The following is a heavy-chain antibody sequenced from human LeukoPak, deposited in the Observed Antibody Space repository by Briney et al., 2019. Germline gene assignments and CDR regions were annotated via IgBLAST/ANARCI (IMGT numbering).Heavy chain of an antibody. CDR1: GYTLSSYY. Sequence: ASVKVSCKASGYTLSSYYFHWVRQAPGQGLEWMGWMNPNSGNTGYAQKFQGRVTMTRNTSISTAYMELSSLRSEDTAVYYCARGRFTMVRGVITHNWFDPWGQGTLVTVSS. D-gene: IGHD3-10*01. CDR2: MNPNSGNT. CDR3: ARGRFTMVRGVITHNWFDP. V-gene: IGHV1-8*01. J-gene: IGHJ5*02.